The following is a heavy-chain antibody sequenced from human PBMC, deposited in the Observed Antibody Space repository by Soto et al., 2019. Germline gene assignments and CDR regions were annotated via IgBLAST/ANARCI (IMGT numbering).Heavy chain of an antibody. J-gene: IGHJ4*02. CDR1: GGSISSSSYY. D-gene: IGHD6-13*01. Sequence: SETLSLTCPVSGGSISSSSYYWGWIRQPPGKGLEWIGSIYYSGSTYYNPSLKSRVTISVDTSKNQFSLKLSSVTAADTAVYYCARTYSSSWSPFDYWGQGTQVTVSS. CDR3: ARTYSSSWSPFDY. CDR2: IYYSGST. V-gene: IGHV4-39*01.